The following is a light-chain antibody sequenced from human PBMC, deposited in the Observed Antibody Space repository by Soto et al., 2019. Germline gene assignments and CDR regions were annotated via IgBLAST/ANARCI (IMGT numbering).Light chain of an antibody. J-gene: IGLJ3*02. Sequence: QSVLTQPASVSGSPGQSITISCTGTSNDVGYYNLVSWYQQHPGRAPKLMIYEVSKWPSGVSHRFSGSKSGNTASLTISGLQAEDEADYYCCSYAGSTTWVFGGGTKVTVL. CDR1: SNDVGYYNL. V-gene: IGLV2-23*02. CDR2: EVS. CDR3: CSYAGSTTWV.